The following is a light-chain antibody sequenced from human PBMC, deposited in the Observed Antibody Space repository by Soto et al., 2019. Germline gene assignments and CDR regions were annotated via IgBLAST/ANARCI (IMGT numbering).Light chain of an antibody. CDR3: QQYNSYLIT. Sequence: EIQRTQSPSPLSASVGDRVTITCPASQSISSWVAWYQQKPGKAPKLLIYDASSLESGVPSRFSGSGSGTEFTLTISSLQPDDVATYYCQQYNSYLITFGQGTRLEIK. CDR2: DAS. J-gene: IGKJ5*01. CDR1: QSISSW. V-gene: IGKV1-5*01.